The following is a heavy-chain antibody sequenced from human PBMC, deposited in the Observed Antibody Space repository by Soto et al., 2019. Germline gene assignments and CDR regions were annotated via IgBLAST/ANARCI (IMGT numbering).Heavy chain of an antibody. Sequence: KPGGSLRLSCAASGFTFSSYSMNWVRQAPGKGLEWVSSISSSSSYIYYADSVKGRFTISRDNAKNSLYLQMNSLRAEDTAVYYCARDSWDIVVVPAARFNYGMDVWGQGTTVTVSS. D-gene: IGHD2-2*01. CDR2: ISSSSSYI. V-gene: IGHV3-21*01. J-gene: IGHJ6*02. CDR3: ARDSWDIVVVPAARFNYGMDV. CDR1: GFTFSSYS.